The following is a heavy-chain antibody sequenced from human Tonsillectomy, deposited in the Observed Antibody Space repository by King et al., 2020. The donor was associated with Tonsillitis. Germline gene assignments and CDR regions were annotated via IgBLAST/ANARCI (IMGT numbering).Heavy chain of an antibody. V-gene: IGHV2-5*02. CDR3: AVGKEDCSKTCCYQFDN. Sequence: TLKESGPTLVKPAQTLPLTCTFSWVSLSTNGVGVGWIRQPPGKALEWLDLIYWGVYSRYTPPLKNRLHATKDTPNNHVVLTMNNMDPADTATYYCAVGKEDCSKTCCYQFDNWGQGTLVTVSS. CDR2: IYWGVYS. J-gene: IGHJ4*02. CDR1: WVSLSTNGVG. D-gene: IGHD2-2*01.